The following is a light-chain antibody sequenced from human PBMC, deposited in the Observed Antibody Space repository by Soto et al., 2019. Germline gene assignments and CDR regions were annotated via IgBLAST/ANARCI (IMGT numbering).Light chain of an antibody. CDR1: QSVSNNY. CDR2: DST. Sequence: EIVLTQSPGTLSLSPGERATLSYRASQSVSNNYLAWYQQKSGKPPRLVIYDSTLRANGVPDRFGGSRSGTEFTLTINSLEPEDFAVYYCQQRNVWPPITFGQGTRLEIK. J-gene: IGKJ5*01. V-gene: IGKV3D-20*02. CDR3: QQRNVWPPIT.